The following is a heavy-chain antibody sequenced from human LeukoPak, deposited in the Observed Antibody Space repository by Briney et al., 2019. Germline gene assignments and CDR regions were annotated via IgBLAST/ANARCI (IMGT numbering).Heavy chain of an antibody. CDR2: ISSSGSTI. V-gene: IGHV3-11*01. CDR1: GFTFSDYY. J-gene: IGHJ4*02. Sequence: GGSLRLSCAASGFTFSDYYMSWIRQAPGKGLEWVSYISSSGSTIYYADSVKGRFTISRDNAKNSLYLQMNSLRAEDTAVYYCARDRGIYYDNSGYPGYWGQGTLVTVSS. CDR3: ARDRGIYYDNSGYPGY. D-gene: IGHD3-22*01.